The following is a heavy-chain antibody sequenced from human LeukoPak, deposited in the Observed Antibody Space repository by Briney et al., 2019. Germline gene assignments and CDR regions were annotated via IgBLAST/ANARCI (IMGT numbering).Heavy chain of an antibody. CDR1: GGSISSSSYY. CDR3: ARVGSGYYSFDI. CDR2: IYYSGST. D-gene: IGHD3-22*01. Sequence: SETLSLTCTVSGGSISSSSYYWGWIRQPPGKGLEWIGSIYYSGSTYYNPSLKSRVTISVDTSKNQFSLKLSSVTAADTAVYYCARVGSGYYSFDIWGQGTMVTVSS. J-gene: IGHJ3*02. V-gene: IGHV4-39*07.